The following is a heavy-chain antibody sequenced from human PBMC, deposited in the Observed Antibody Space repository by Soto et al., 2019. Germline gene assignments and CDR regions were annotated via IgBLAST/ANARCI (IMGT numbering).Heavy chain of an antibody. V-gene: IGHV1-2*02. D-gene: IGHD2-2*01. CDR1: GYTFTGNY. CDR2: INPTTGGT. Sequence: ASVKVSCKASGYTFTGNYLHWVRLAPGQGPEWMAWINPTTGGTKYAQKFQGRVTVTWDTSISTAYMELSSLRFDDMAIYYCARGYCNSIGCWDYFDYWGQGTQVTVSS. J-gene: IGHJ4*02. CDR3: ARGYCNSIGCWDYFDY.